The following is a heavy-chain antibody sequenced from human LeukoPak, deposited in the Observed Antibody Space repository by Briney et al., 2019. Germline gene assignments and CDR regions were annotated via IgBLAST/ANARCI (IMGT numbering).Heavy chain of an antibody. CDR1: GFTFSSYA. V-gene: IGHV3-64*04. CDR2: ITSSGGST. D-gene: IGHD3-22*01. Sequence: PGGSLRLSCSASGFTFSSYAMHWVRQAPGKGLEYVSAITSSGGSTFYADSVKGRFTISRDNSKNTLYLQMNSLRAEDTAVYYCASHPGYYDTSGYYYAYWGPGTLVTVSS. J-gene: IGHJ4*02. CDR3: ASHPGYYDTSGYYYAY.